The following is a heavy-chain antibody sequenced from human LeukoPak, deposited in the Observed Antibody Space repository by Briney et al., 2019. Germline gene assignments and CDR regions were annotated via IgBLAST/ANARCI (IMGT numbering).Heavy chain of an antibody. Sequence: SVKVSCKASGGTFSSYAISRVRQAPGQGLEWMGGIIPIFGTANYAQKFQGRVTVTADEYTSTAYMELSSLRSEDTAVYYCARGAGDYWYFDLWGRGTLVTVSS. CDR1: GGTFSSYA. D-gene: IGHD4-17*01. J-gene: IGHJ2*01. CDR2: IIPIFGTA. CDR3: ARGAGDYWYFDL. V-gene: IGHV1-69*01.